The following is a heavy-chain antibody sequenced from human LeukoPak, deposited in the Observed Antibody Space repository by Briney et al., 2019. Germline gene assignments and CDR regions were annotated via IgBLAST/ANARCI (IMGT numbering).Heavy chain of an antibody. V-gene: IGHV3-23*01. CDR2: ISGSGSRT. CDR1: GFTFSSYA. D-gene: IGHD6-13*01. J-gene: IGHJ4*02. CDR3: ARRIAAAAAPYYFDY. Sequence: PGGSLRLSCAASGFTFSSYAMSWVRQAPGKGLEWVSAISGSGSRTYYADSVKGRFTISRDNSKNTLYLQMNSLRAEDTAVYYCARRIAAAAAPYYFDYWGQGTLVTVSS.